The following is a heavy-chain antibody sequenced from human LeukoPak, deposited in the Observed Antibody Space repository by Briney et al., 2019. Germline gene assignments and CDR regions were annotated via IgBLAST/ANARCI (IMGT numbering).Heavy chain of an antibody. CDR1: GGSFSGYY. J-gene: IGHJ4*02. D-gene: IGHD3-9*01. V-gene: IGHV4-34*01. CDR2: INHSGST. Sequence: SETLSLTCAVYGGSFSGYYWSWIRQPPGKGLEWIGEINHSGSTNYNPSLKSRVTISVDTSKNQFSLKLSSVTAADTAVYYCARVGRYFDWLPLDYWGQGTLSPSPQ. CDR3: ARVGRYFDWLPLDY.